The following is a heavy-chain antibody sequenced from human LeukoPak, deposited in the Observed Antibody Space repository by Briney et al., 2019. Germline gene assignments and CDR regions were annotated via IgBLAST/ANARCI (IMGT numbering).Heavy chain of an antibody. J-gene: IGHJ3*02. D-gene: IGHD3-22*01. CDR2: INHSGNT. CDR3: ARDGDYYDSSGSVRAFDI. Sequence: PSETLSLTCTVSGGSINSGGYYWSWIRQHPGKGLEWIGYINHSGNTYYNPSLKSRVTISVDKSKNQLSLKLSSVTAADTAVYYCARDGDYYDSSGSVRAFDIWGQGTMVTVSS. CDR1: GGSINSGGYY. V-gene: IGHV4-31*03.